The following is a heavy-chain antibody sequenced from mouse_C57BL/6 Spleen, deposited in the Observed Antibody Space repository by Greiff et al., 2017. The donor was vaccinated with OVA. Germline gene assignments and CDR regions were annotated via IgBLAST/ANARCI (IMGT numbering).Heavy chain of an antibody. CDR1: GFSLTSYG. CDR2: IWSDGST. CDR3: ARHSYDYEGYFDV. D-gene: IGHD2-4*01. Sequence: VQRVESGPGLVAPSQSLSITCTVSGFSLTSYGVHWVRQPPGTGLEWLVVIWSDGSTTYNSALKSRLSISKDNSKSQVFLKMNSLQTDDTAMYYCARHSYDYEGYFDVWGTGTTVTVSS. V-gene: IGHV2-6-1*01. J-gene: IGHJ1*03.